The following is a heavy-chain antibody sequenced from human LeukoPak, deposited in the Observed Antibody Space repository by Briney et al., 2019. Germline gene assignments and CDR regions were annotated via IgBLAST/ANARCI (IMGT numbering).Heavy chain of an antibody. D-gene: IGHD3-22*01. J-gene: IGHJ4*02. Sequence: GGSLRLSCAASGFTFSSYDMHWVRQAPGKGLDWVAFIWYDGSNKHYIDSVKGRFTISRDNSKNTLNLQMNSLRAEDTAVYYCARDKVDYYDSSGYSFDYWGQGTLVTVSS. CDR3: ARDKVDYYDSSGYSFDY. CDR2: IWYDGSNK. CDR1: GFTFSSYD. V-gene: IGHV3-30*02.